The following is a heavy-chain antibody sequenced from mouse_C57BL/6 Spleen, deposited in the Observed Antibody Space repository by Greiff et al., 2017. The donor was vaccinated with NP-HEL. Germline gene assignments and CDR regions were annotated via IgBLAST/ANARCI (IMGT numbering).Heavy chain of an antibody. Sequence: VQLQQSGAELVKPGASVKLSCKASGYTFTSYWMHWVKQRPGLGLEWIGMIHPNSGSTNYNEKFKSKATLTVDKSSSTAYMQLSSLTSEDSAVYYCARAGSSYVGYFDVWGTGTTVTVSS. J-gene: IGHJ1*03. D-gene: IGHD1-1*01. CDR3: ARAGSSYVGYFDV. CDR1: GYTFTSYW. V-gene: IGHV1-64*01. CDR2: IHPNSGST.